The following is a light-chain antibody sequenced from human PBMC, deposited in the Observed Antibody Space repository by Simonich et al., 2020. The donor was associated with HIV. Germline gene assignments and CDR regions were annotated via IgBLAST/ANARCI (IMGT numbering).Light chain of an antibody. CDR3: QQYNNWPRT. Sequence: EMVMTQSPATLSLSPGERAPLSCRASQSGSSNLAWYQQKPGQAPTLLIYDASTRATGIPARFSGSGSGTEFTLNINRMQSEDFAVYYCQQYNNWPRTFGLGTKVEMK. J-gene: IGKJ1*01. V-gene: IGKV3-15*01. CDR2: DAS. CDR1: QSGSSN.